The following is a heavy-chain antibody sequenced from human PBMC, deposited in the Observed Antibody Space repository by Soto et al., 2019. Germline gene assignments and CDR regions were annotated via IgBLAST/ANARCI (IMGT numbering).Heavy chain of an antibody. CDR3: TTNIYDYVCGSYRTFDY. J-gene: IGHJ4*02. CDR1: GFTFSNAW. Sequence: EVQLVESGGGLVKPGGSLRLSCAASGFTFSNAWMSWVRQAPGKGLEWVGRIKSKTDGGTTDYAAPVKGRFTISRDDSKNTLYLQMNSLKTEDTAVYYCTTNIYDYVCGSYRTFDYWGQGTLVTVSS. V-gene: IGHV3-15*01. D-gene: IGHD3-16*02. CDR2: IKSKTDGGTT.